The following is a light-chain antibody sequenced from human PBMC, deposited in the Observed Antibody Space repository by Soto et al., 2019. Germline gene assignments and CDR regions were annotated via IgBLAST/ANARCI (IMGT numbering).Light chain of an antibody. V-gene: IGKV3-20*01. J-gene: IGKJ2*01. CDR1: QSVSSSY. CDR2: GAS. Sequence: EIVLTQSPGTLSLSPGERATLSCRASQSVSSSYLAWYQQKPGQAPRLLIYGASSRATGIPDRFSGSGSGTAFTLTISRLEPEDSAVYYCQQYGSSQYTFGQGTKLEIK. CDR3: QQYGSSQYT.